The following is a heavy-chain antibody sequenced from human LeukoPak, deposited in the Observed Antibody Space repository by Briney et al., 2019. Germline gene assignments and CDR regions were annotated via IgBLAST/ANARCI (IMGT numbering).Heavy chain of an antibody. CDR1: GFTFSSYA. V-gene: IGHV3-23*01. CDR2: ISGSGGST. Sequence: GGSLRLSCAASGFTFSSYAMSWVRQAPGKGLEWVSAISGSGGSTYYADSVKGRFTISRGNSKNTLYLQMNSLRAEDTAVYYCAESQTMVRGVIVGLNYYFDYWGQGTLVTVSS. D-gene: IGHD3-10*01. J-gene: IGHJ4*02. CDR3: AESQTMVRGVIVGLNYYFDY.